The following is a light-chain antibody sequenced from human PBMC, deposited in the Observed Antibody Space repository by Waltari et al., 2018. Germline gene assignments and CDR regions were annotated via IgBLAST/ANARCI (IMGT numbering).Light chain of an antibody. CDR2: GAS. CDR3: QQYGSSVMYT. Sequence: RARKSLNKRYLAWYQQKPGQAPRLLIYGASSRAAGIPDRFSGSGSGTDFTLTISRLEPEDFAVYYCQQYGSSVMYTFGQGTKLETK. CDR1: KSLNKRY. V-gene: IGKV3-20*01. J-gene: IGKJ2*01.